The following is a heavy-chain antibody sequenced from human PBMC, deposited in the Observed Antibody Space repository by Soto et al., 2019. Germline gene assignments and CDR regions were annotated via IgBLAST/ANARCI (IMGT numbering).Heavy chain of an antibody. J-gene: IGHJ4*02. Sequence: GGSLRLSCAASGFTFDDYAMHWVRQAPGKGLEWVSAISWNSGSIGYVDSVKGRFTISRDNAKNSLYLQMNSLRPDDTALYYCAKAPGGARAAYFDYWGQGTLVTVSP. D-gene: IGHD3-10*01. CDR1: GFTFDDYA. CDR3: AKAPGGARAAYFDY. CDR2: ISWNSGSI. V-gene: IGHV3-9*01.